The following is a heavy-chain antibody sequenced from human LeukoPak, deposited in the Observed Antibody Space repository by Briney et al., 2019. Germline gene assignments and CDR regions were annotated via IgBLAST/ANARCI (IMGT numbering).Heavy chain of an antibody. J-gene: IGHJ4*02. V-gene: IGHV1-2*02. Sequence: GASVKVSCKASGYTFTGYYMHWVRQAPGQGLEWMGWINPNSGGTNYAQKFQGRVTMTRDTSISTACMELSRLRSDDTAVYYCASGSTGLAAAGISGVNFDYWGQGTLVTVSS. CDR1: GYTFTGYY. CDR2: INPNSGGT. CDR3: ASGSTGLAAAGISGVNFDY. D-gene: IGHD6-13*01.